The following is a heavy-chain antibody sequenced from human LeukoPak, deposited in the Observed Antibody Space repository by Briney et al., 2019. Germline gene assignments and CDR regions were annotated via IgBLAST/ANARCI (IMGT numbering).Heavy chain of an antibody. CDR1: GGSISTYY. J-gene: IGHJ4*02. CDR3: ARRPGQQHYFDY. V-gene: IGHV4-59*08. Sequence: PSETLSLTCTVSGGSISTYYWSWIRQPPGKGLEWIGYIYYSGSTNYNPSLKSRVTISVDTSKNQFSLKLSSVTAADTAVYYCARRPGQQHYFDYWGQGTLVTVSS. D-gene: IGHD6-13*01. CDR2: IYYSGST.